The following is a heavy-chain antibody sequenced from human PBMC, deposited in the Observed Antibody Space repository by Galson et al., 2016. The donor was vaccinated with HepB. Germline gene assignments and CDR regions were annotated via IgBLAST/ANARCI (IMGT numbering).Heavy chain of an antibody. CDR2: INPNSGGT. J-gene: IGHJ1*01. D-gene: IGHD6-13*01. CDR3: AREYLSGTETEFFQH. CDR1: GYTFTGFY. Sequence: SVKVSCKASGYTFTGFYIHWVRQAPGQGLEWMGWINPNSGGTHSAQKFRGRVSLNRDTSISTAYMELSRLRSDDTAVYYCAREYLSGTETEFFQHWGQGTLVTVSS. V-gene: IGHV1-2*02.